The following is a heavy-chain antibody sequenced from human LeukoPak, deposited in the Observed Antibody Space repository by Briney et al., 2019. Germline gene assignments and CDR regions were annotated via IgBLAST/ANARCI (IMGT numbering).Heavy chain of an antibody. CDR3: ATHYYDSSPFDY. D-gene: IGHD3-22*01. V-gene: IGHV3-23*01. CDR1: GFTFSSYA. J-gene: IGHJ4*02. Sequence: PGGSLRLSCAASGFTFSSYAMSWVRQAPGKGLEWVSAITGSGGTTYYADSVKGRFTISRDNSKNTLYLQMNSLRAEDTAVYFCATHYYDSSPFDYWGQGILVTVSS. CDR2: ITGSGGTT.